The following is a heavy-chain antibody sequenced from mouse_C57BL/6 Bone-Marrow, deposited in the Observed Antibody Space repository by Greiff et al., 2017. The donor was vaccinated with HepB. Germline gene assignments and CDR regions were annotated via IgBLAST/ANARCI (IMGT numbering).Heavy chain of an antibody. J-gene: IGHJ3*01. CDR1: GYTFTDYN. V-gene: IGHV1-18*01. CDR2: INPNNGGT. Sequence: VQLQQSGPELVKPGASVKIPCKASGYTFTDYNMDWVKQSHGKSLEWIGDINPNNGGTIYNQKFKGKATLTVDKSSSTAYMELRSLTSEDTAVYYCASRAHYYGSPAWFAYWGQGTLVTVSA. D-gene: IGHD1-1*01. CDR3: ASRAHYYGSPAWFAY.